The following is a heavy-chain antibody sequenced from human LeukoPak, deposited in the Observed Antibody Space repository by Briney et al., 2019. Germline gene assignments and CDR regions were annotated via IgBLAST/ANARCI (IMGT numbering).Heavy chain of an antibody. CDR3: ARDKGYSYDSGRGSGYDI. CDR2: ISGYSGDR. Sequence: ASVKVSCKASGYTFTTYGVSWVRQAPGQGLEWMGWISGYSGDRNYAQKFQGRVTMTTDTSTSTAYMELRSLRSDDTAVYYCARDKGYSYDSGRGSGYDIWGQGTMVTVSS. J-gene: IGHJ3*02. CDR1: GYTFTTYG. V-gene: IGHV1-18*01. D-gene: IGHD5-18*01.